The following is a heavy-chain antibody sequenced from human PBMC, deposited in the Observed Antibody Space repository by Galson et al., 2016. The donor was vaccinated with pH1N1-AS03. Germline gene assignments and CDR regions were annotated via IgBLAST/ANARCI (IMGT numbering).Heavy chain of an antibody. CDR2: ISSHGKID. V-gene: IGHV3-30*18. J-gene: IGHJ3*02. Sequence: SLRLSCAASGFTFSDYYMSWIRQAPGKGLEWVAVISSHGKIDYYADSVRGRFTVSRDNSNNTLYPQMDSLRAEDRAVYYCAKEGSGSVSKFAFDIWGQGTIVTVSS. CDR3: AKEGSGSVSKFAFDI. CDR1: GFTFSDYY. D-gene: IGHD3-10*01.